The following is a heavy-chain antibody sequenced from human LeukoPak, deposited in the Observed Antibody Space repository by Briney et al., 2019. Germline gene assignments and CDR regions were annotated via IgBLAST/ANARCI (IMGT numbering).Heavy chain of an antibody. CDR1: GFTVSSNY. CDR2: IYSGGST. CDR3: AREDYDSSGYYYDY. Sequence: GGSLRLSCAASGFTVSSNYMSWVRQAPGKGLEWVSVIYSGGSTYYADSVKGRFSISRDNSKNTLYLQMNSLRAEDTAVYYCAREDYDSSGYYYDYWGQGTLVTVSS. V-gene: IGHV3-66*01. J-gene: IGHJ4*02. D-gene: IGHD3-22*01.